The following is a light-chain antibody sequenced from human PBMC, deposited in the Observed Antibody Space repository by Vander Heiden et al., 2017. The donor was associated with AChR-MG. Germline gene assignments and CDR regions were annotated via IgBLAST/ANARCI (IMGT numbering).Light chain of an antibody. CDR1: QTVVYIPNNKHY. V-gene: IGKV4-1*01. J-gene: IGKJ2*01. Sequence: IVMTQPPDPLASSLGERATIYRKSRQTVVYIPNNKHYSAWYQQQPSQHPNLLTSWACSQEYGVPDGFSGSGAGTDVTLTISSLQDEDVAVYYCQQYYGTPPYTFGQGTKLEIK. CDR3: QQYYGTPPYT. CDR2: WAC.